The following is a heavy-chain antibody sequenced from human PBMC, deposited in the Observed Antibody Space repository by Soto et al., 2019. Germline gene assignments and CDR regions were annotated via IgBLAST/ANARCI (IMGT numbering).Heavy chain of an antibody. CDR3: AKDMDPSRLRYYYYGMGV. Sequence: QPGGSLRLSCAASGFTFDYYTMHWVRQSPGKGLEWVSLISWDGGSTYYADSVKGRFTISRDNSKNSLYLQMNSLRTEDTALYYCAKDMDPSRLRYYYYGMGVWGQGTTVTVSS. V-gene: IGHV3-43*01. D-gene: IGHD3-10*01. J-gene: IGHJ6*02. CDR2: ISWDGGST. CDR1: GFTFDYYT.